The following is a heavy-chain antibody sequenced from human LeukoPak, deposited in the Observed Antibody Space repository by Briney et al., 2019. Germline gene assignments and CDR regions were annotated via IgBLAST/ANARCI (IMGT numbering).Heavy chain of an antibody. CDR2: IYPGDSDT. CDR3: ARRRGGSGPRYYYYMDV. J-gene: IGHJ6*03. D-gene: IGHD4-23*01. V-gene: IGHV5-51*01. CDR1: RYSFTSYW. Sequence: PGESLKISCRGARYSFTSYWIGWVRQMPGKGLEWMGIIYPGDSDTRYSPSFQGQVTISADKSISTAYLQWSSLKASDTAMYYCARRRGGSGPRYYYYMDVWGKGTTVTVSS.